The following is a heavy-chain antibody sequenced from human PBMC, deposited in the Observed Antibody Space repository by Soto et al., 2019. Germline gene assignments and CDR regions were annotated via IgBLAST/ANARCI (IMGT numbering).Heavy chain of an antibody. CDR3: AKVSSGWYNTPPYWYFDL. D-gene: IGHD6-19*01. V-gene: IGHV3-23*01. CDR1: GFTVSSYA. J-gene: IGHJ2*01. CDR2: ININGGGI. Sequence: EVQLLESGGGAIQPGGSLRLSCAASGFTVSSYAMTWVRQAPGKGLEWVSSININGGGIHYADSVKGRFTISRDNSKNTLNLQMDSQRAEDTALYFCAKVSSGWYNTPPYWYFDLWGRGTLVTVSS.